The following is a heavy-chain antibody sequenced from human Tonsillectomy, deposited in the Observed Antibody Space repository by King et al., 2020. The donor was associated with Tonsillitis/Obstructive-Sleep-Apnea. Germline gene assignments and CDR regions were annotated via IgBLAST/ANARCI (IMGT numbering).Heavy chain of an antibody. CDR2: ISYDGSNK. CDR3: AREYLTRDYDFWIGYPGYYYYYGMDV. D-gene: IGHD3-3*01. J-gene: IGHJ6*02. CDR1: GFTFSSYA. Sequence: VQLVESGGGVVQPGRSLRLSCAASGFTFSSYAMHWVRQAPGKGLEWVAVISYDGSNKYYADSVKGRFTISRDNSKNTLYLQMNSLRAEDTAVYYCAREYLTRDYDFWIGYPGYYYYYGMDVWGQGTTVTVSS. V-gene: IGHV3-30*04.